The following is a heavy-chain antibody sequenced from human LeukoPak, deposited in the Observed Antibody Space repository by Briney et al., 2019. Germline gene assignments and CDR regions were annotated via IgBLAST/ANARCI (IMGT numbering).Heavy chain of an antibody. CDR3: ARHAGDSTDSYYDAFDI. J-gene: IGHJ3*02. Sequence: SETLSLTCAVSGGSISSSPYYWGWIRQPPGKGLEWIGTIYYSGRTSYNPSLKSRVTISVDTSKNQFSLKLYSVTATGTAIYYCARHAGDSTDSYYDAFDIWGQGTMVTVSS. D-gene: IGHD3-22*01. CDR1: GGSISSSPYY. CDR2: IYYSGRT. V-gene: IGHV4-39*01.